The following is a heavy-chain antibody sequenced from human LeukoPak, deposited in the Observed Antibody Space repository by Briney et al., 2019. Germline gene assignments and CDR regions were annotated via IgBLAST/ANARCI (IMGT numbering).Heavy chain of an antibody. D-gene: IGHD5-18*01. CDR2: IYPSSGAT. J-gene: IGHJ4*02. Sequence: ASVKVSCKTSGYTFTDYYFYWLRQAPGQGLEWMAWIYPSSGATRYAQKFQGRITVTRDTSISTAYMELRTLTPDDTAVYYCARDGDAVMVDFDYWGQGTLVTVSS. CDR1: GYTFTDYY. V-gene: IGHV1-2*02. CDR3: ARDGDAVMVDFDY.